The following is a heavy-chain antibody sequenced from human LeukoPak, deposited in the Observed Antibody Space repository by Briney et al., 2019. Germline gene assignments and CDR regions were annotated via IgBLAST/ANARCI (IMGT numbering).Heavy chain of an antibody. J-gene: IGHJ4*02. CDR3: ARIYHLYYDILTGSHPEDY. D-gene: IGHD3-9*01. V-gene: IGHV1-18*01. CDR1: GYTFTSYG. Sequence: GASVKVSCKASGYTFTSYGISWVRQAPGQGLEWMGWISAYNGNTNYAQKLQGRVTMTTDTSTSTAYMELRSLRSDDTAVYYCARIYHLYYDILTGSHPEDYWGQGTLVTVSS. CDR2: ISAYNGNT.